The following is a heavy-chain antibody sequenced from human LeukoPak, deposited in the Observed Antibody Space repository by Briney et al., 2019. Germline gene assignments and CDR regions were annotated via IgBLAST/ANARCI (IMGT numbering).Heavy chain of an antibody. D-gene: IGHD6-19*01. V-gene: IGHV4-34*01. CDR3: ARHFSADPFDY. J-gene: IGHJ4*02. Sequence: KPSETLSLTCAVYGGSFSGYYWSSIRQPPGKGLEWVGSIYHGGSTYYNPSLKSRVTMSVDTSKNQFSLNLSSVTAADTAVYYCARHFSADPFDYWGQGTLVTVSS. CDR1: GGSFSGYY. CDR2: IYHGGST.